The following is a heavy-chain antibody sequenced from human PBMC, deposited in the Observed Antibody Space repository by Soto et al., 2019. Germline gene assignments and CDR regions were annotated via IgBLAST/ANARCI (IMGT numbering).Heavy chain of an antibody. Sequence: SVKVSCKASGGTFNNYPITWVRQAPGEGLEWMGGSIPIFGTANYAQKFQGGVTISVDESTSTAYMELSSLRSEDTAVYYCARGRGYSGDDHYYYFDMDVWGQGTTVTVSS. V-gene: IGHV1-69*13. CDR3: ARGRGYSGDDHYYYFDMDV. CDR2: SIPIFGTA. J-gene: IGHJ6*02. D-gene: IGHD5-12*01. CDR1: GGTFNNYP.